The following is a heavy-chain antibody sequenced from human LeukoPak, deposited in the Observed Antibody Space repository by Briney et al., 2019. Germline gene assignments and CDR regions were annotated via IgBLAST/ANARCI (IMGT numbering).Heavy chain of an antibody. D-gene: IGHD3-22*01. CDR3: ARHYDSSGYHLSPFDF. CDR2: IYYSGST. CDR1: GGSISSDY. J-gene: IGHJ4*02. Sequence: SGTLSPTCTVSGGSISSDYWSWIRQPPGKGLEWIGYIYYSGSTNYNPSLKSRVTISVDTSKKQLSLKLSSVTAADTAVYYCARHYDSSGYHLSPFDFWGRGILVTVSS. V-gene: IGHV4-59*08.